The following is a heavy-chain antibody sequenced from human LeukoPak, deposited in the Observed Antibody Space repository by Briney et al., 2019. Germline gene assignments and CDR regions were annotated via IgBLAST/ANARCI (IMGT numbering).Heavy chain of an antibody. D-gene: IGHD3-10*01. CDR3: AKSSHYGSGSDYYYYYYGMDV. V-gene: IGHV3-23*01. CDR1: GFTFSSYA. J-gene: IGHJ6*02. CDR2: ISGSGVST. Sequence: GGSLRLSCAASGFTFSSYAMSWVRQAPGKGLKWVSGISGSGVSTYYTDSVKGRFTVSRDNSKNTLYLQMNSLRAEDTVVYYCAKSSHYGSGSDYYYYYYGMDVWGQGTTVTVSS.